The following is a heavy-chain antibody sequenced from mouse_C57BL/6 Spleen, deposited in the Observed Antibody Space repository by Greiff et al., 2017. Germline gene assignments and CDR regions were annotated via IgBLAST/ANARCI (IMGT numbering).Heavy chain of an antibody. J-gene: IGHJ1*03. V-gene: IGHV1-55*01. CDR1: GYTFTSYW. CDR2: IYPGSGST. Sequence: QVQLQQPGAELVKPGASVKMSCKASGYTFTSYWITWVKQRPGQGLEWIGDIYPGSGSTNYNEKFKSKATLTVDTSSSTAYMQLSSLTSEDSAVYYCTIYYDITWYFDVWGTGTTVTVSS. CDR3: TIYYDITWYFDV. D-gene: IGHD2-4*01.